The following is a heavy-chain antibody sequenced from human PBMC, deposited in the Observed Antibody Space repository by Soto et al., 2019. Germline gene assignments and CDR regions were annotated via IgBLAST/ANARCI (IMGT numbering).Heavy chain of an antibody. V-gene: IGHV4-34*01. Sequence: SETLSLTCAVYGGSFSDYSWSWIRQPPGQGLEWIGEINHSGSTNYNPSLKSRVTISVDTSKNQFSLKLSSVTAADTAVYYCASLHSSGWYYFDYWGQGTLVTVSS. D-gene: IGHD6-19*01. CDR3: ASLHSSGWYYFDY. CDR2: INHSGST. CDR1: GGSFSDYS. J-gene: IGHJ4*02.